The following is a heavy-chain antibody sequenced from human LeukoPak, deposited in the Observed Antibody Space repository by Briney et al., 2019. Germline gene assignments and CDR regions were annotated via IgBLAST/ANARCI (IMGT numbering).Heavy chain of an antibody. V-gene: IGHV3-66*01. CDR3: ASFDSSGWMSRN. CDR2: IYSGGST. Sequence: PGGSLRLSCAASGFTVSSNYMSWVRQAPGKGLEWVSVIYSGGSTYYADSVKGRFTISRDNSKNTLYLQMNSLRAEDMAVYYCASFDSSGWMSRNWGQGTLVTVSS. CDR1: GFTVSSNY. J-gene: IGHJ4*02. D-gene: IGHD6-19*01.